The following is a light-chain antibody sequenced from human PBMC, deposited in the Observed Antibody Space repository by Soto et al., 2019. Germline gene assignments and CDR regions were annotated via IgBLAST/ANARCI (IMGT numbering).Light chain of an antibody. CDR3: CSYAGGTSVV. Sequence: QSALTQPSSVSGSPGQSITISCTGTSSDVGRYHLVSWYLQHPGKAPKLMIFEDTERPSGVSNRFSGSKSGNTASLTISGLQTEDEADYYCCSYAGGTSVVFGGGTKLTVL. J-gene: IGLJ2*01. V-gene: IGLV2-23*01. CDR1: SSDVGRYHL. CDR2: EDT.